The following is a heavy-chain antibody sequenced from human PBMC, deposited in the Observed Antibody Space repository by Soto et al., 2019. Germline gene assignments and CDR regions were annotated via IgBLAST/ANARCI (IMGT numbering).Heavy chain of an antibody. CDR2: IYHSGST. V-gene: IGHV4-30-2*01. J-gene: IGHJ4*02. D-gene: IGHD3-22*01. CDR1: GGSISSGGYS. CDR3: ARVSGDYYDSSGYPTVFDY. Sequence: QLQLQESGSGLVKPSQTLSLTCAVSGGSISSGGYSWSWIRQPPGKGLEWIGYIYHSGSTYYNPSLKSRVTISVDRSKNQFSLKLSSVTAADTAVYYCARVSGDYYDSSGYPTVFDYWGQGTLVTVSS.